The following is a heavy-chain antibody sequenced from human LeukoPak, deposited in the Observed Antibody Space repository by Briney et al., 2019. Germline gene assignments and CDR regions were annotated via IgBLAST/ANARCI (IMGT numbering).Heavy chain of an antibody. V-gene: IGHV3-30-3*01. J-gene: IGHJ4*02. CDR1: GFTFSSYP. CDR3: VRAFGGFGGLTLRY. Sequence: GGALRLSCAASGFTFSSYPMHWVREAPGKGLEWVAVISYDGSSGYFADSVTGRFTISRDNSKNTLYLQMNSLRAEDTAVYYCVRAFGGFGGLTLRYWGQGTLVIVSS. D-gene: IGHD3-10*01. CDR2: ISYDGSSG.